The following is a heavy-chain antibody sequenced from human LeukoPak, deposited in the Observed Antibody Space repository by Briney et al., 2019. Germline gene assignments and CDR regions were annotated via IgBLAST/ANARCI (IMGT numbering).Heavy chain of an antibody. V-gene: IGHV4-30-4*08. J-gene: IGHJ4*02. Sequence: SETLSLTCTVSGGSISSGDYCWSWTRQPPGKGLEWIGYIYYSGSTYYNPSLKSRVTISVDTSKNQFSLKLSSVTAADTAVYYCARGDCSSTSCFDYWGQGTLVTVSS. CDR2: IYYSGST. CDR3: ARGDCSSTSCFDY. CDR1: GGSISSGDYC. D-gene: IGHD2-2*01.